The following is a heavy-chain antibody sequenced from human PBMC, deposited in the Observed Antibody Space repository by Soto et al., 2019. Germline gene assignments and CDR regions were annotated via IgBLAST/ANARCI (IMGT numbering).Heavy chain of an antibody. V-gene: IGHV4-30-2*01. CDR1: GGSISSGGYS. Sequence: PSETLSLTCAVSGGSISSGGYSWSWIRQPPGKGLDWIGYIYHSGSTYYNPSLKSRVTISVDRSKNQFSLKLSSVTAADTAVYYCARGVTTVTTIDYWGQGTLVTVSS. CDR2: IYHSGST. CDR3: ARGVTTVTTIDY. D-gene: IGHD4-17*01. J-gene: IGHJ4*02.